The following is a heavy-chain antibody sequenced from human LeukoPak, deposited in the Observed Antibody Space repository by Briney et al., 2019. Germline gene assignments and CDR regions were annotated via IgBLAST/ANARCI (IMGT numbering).Heavy chain of an antibody. CDR3: AKDPLEQQLAHHDY. V-gene: IGHV3-23*01. J-gene: IGHJ4*02. D-gene: IGHD6-13*01. Sequence: GGSLRLSCAASGFTFSSYAMSWVRQAPGKGLEWVSAISGSGGSTYYADSVKGRFTISRDNSKNTLYLQMNSLRAEDTAVYYCAKDPLEQQLAHHDYWGQGTLVTVSS. CDR1: GFTFSSYA. CDR2: ISGSGGST.